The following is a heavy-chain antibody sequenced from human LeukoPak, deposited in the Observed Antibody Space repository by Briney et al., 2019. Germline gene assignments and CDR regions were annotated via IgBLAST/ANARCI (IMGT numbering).Heavy chain of an antibody. CDR1: GGSFSGYY. Sequence: SETLSLTCAVYGGSFSGYYWSWIRQPPGKGLEWIGEINHSGSTNFNPSLKSRVTISVDTSKNQFSLELSSVTAADTAVYYCARQKRGLRFSNYFDYWGQGTLVTVSS. CDR2: INHSGST. J-gene: IGHJ4*02. V-gene: IGHV4-34*01. D-gene: IGHD3-10*01. CDR3: ARQKRGLRFSNYFDY.